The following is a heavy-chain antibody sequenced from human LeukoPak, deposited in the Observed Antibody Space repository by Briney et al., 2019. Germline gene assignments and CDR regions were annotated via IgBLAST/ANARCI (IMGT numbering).Heavy chain of an antibody. Sequence: ASVKVSCKASGCPFISYDILWVRQAPGHGREGMGGISAHNGNTKYAQQLKGRVTMTTHTSTSTADMALRGMRSDDTGVYYCVYLPPGSGGNSRRYYYYMDYWGKGTTVTVSS. D-gene: IGHD2-15*01. J-gene: IGHJ6*03. CDR2: ISAHNGNT. CDR3: VYLPPGSGGNSRRYYYYMDY. CDR1: GCPFISYD. V-gene: IGHV1-18*01.